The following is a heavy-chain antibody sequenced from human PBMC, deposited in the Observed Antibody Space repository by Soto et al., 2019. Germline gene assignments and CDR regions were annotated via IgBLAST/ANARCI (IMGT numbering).Heavy chain of an antibody. D-gene: IGHD6-13*01. CDR1: GVTFSSYA. Sequence: EVQLLESGGGLVQPGGSLRLSCAASGVTFSSYAMSWVRQAPGKGLEWVSALSGSGGRTYYEDSVKGRFTISRDNSTHTLYLQMNSLRAEDTAVYYCAKENGYSSSWFEFDYWGPGTLVTVSS. J-gene: IGHJ4*02. CDR3: AKENGYSSSWFEFDY. V-gene: IGHV3-23*01. CDR2: LSGSGGRT.